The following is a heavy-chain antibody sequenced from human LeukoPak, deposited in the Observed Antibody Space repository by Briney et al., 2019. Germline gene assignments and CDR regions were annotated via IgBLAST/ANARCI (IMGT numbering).Heavy chain of an antibody. CDR3: ARYCSGGSCYSAFDI. D-gene: IGHD2-15*01. CDR2: IIPIFGTA. CDR1: GGTFSSYA. Sequence: SVKVSCKASGGTFSSYAISWVRQAPGQGLEWMGGIIPIFGTANNAQKFQGRVTITTDESTSTAYMELSSLRSEDTAVYYCARYCSGGSCYSAFDIWGQGTMVTVSS. J-gene: IGHJ3*02. V-gene: IGHV1-69*05.